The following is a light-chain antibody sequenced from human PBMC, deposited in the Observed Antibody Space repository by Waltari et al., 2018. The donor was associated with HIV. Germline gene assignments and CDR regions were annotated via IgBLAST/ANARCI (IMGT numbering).Light chain of an antibody. Sequence: QSALTQPRSVFGSPGQSVTISCHGSSSDVGGYKYVSWYEQHPGKAPKLMIYDVSKRPSGVPDRFSGSKSGNTASLTISWLQAEDEADYYCCSYAGSYSYVFGTGTKVTVL. CDR3: CSYAGSYSYV. CDR2: DVS. V-gene: IGLV2-11*01. J-gene: IGLJ1*01. CDR1: SSDVGGYKY.